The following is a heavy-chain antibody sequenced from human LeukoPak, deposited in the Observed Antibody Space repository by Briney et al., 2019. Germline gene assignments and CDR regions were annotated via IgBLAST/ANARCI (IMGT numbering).Heavy chain of an antibody. Sequence: ASVKVSCKASGYTFTGYYMHWVRQAPGQGLEWMGWINPNSGGTNYAQKFQGRVTMTRDTSISTAYMELSRLRSDDTAVYYCARDLAVAGMTSPDYWGQGTLVTVSS. CDR2: INPNSGGT. D-gene: IGHD6-19*01. CDR1: GYTFTGYY. CDR3: ARDLAVAGMTSPDY. V-gene: IGHV1-2*02. J-gene: IGHJ4*02.